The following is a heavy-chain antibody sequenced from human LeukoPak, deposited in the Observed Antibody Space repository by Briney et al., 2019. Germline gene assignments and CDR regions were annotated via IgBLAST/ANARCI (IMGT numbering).Heavy chain of an antibody. Sequence: SETLSLTCTVSGGSISSYYWSWIRQPPGKGLEWIGYIYYTGTTNYNPSLKSRVTKSVDTSKNQFSLKLSSVTAADTAVYYCARGGWRLDYWGQGTLVTVSS. V-gene: IGHV4-59*01. J-gene: IGHJ4*02. CDR1: GGSISSYY. CDR2: IYYTGTT. CDR3: ARGGWRLDY. D-gene: IGHD2-15*01.